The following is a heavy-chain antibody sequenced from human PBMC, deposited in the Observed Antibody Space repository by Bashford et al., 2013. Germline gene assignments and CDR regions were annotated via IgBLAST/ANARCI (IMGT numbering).Heavy chain of an antibody. CDR3: AAKDGNSASFDF. D-gene: IGHD4-23*01. J-gene: IGHJ4*02. V-gene: IGHV4-34*01. CDR1: GGSFSGYY. Sequence: SSETLSLTCAVYGGSFSGYYWSWIRQPPGKGLEWIGEINHSGSTNYNPSLKSRLTMSVDTANNQFSLRLSSVTAADTAVYYCAAKDGNSASFDFWGQGTLVTVSS. CDR2: INHSGST.